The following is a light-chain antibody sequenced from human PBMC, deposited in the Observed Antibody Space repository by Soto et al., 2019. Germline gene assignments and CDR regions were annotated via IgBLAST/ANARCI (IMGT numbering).Light chain of an antibody. CDR3: QQSYSTPPT. CDR2: AGS. CDR1: QSISSY. Sequence: DIQMTQSPSSLSASVGDRVTITCRASQSISSYLNWYQQKPGKASELLIYAGSSLQSGVPSRFSGSESGTGFTLTISSLQHEDVATYYCQQSYSTPPTFGGGTKVEIK. J-gene: IGKJ4*01. V-gene: IGKV1-39*01.